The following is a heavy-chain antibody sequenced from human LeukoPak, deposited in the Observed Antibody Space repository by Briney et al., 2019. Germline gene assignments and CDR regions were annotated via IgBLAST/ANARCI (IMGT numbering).Heavy chain of an antibody. Sequence: SSETLSLTCTVSGASISSGSYYWSWIRQPAGKGLEWIGRIYTSGSTTHNPSLKSRVTISVDTSKNQFSLKLSSVTAADTAVYYCARDAETFDYWGQGTLVTVSS. V-gene: IGHV4-61*02. CDR2: IYTSGST. CDR3: ARDAETFDY. CDR1: GASISSGSYY. J-gene: IGHJ4*02.